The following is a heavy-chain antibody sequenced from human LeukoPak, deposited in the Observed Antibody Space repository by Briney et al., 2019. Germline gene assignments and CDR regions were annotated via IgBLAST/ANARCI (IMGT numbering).Heavy chain of an antibody. V-gene: IGHV4-31*03. Sequence: SETLSLTCTVSGGSISSGGYYWSWIRQHPGKGLEWIGYIYYSGSTYYNPSLKSRVTISVDTSKNRFSLKLSSVAAADTAVYYCARIITVPYFDCWGQGTLVTVSS. CDR3: ARIITVPYFDC. CDR2: IYYSGST. D-gene: IGHD4-17*01. CDR1: GGSISSGGYY. J-gene: IGHJ4*02.